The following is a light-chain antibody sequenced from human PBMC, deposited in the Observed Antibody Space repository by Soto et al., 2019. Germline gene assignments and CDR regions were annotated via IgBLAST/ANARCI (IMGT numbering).Light chain of an antibody. CDR1: QNITSN. J-gene: IGKJ1*01. CDR3: QQYSHWTRK. Sequence: EIVMTQSPATLSVSPGERATLSCRASQNITSNLTWYQQKPGQAPRLLIYGASTRATGIPARFSGSGSGTEFTLTVSSLQSEDFAVYYCQQYSHWTRKLGQGTKVDIK. V-gene: IGKV3-15*01. CDR2: GAS.